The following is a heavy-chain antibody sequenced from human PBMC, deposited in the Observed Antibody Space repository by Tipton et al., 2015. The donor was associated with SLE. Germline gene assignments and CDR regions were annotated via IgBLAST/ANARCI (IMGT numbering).Heavy chain of an antibody. D-gene: IGHD1-26*01. Sequence: GSLRLYCAASGFTFNNYWMHWVRQAPGKGLVWVSRIHTDGSLTNYADSVKGRFTISRDNAKNTLFLQMNSLTAEDTAVYYCARVWVGTTTTLPFDYWGQGTLVTVSS. J-gene: IGHJ4*02. V-gene: IGHV3-74*01. CDR2: IHTDGSLT. CDR1: GFTFNNYW. CDR3: ARVWVGTTTTLPFDY.